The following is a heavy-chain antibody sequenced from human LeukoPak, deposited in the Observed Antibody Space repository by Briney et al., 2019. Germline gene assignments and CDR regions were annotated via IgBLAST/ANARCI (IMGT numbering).Heavy chain of an antibody. CDR1: GGSISSYY. J-gene: IGHJ3*02. CDR2: IYYSGST. CDR3: ARNMIVEDDAFDI. Sequence: SETLSLTCTVSGGSISSYYWSWIRQPPGKGLEWIGYIYYSGSTNYNPSLKSRVTISVDTSKNQFSLKLSSVTAADTAVYYCARNMIVEDDAFDIWGQGTMVTVSS. D-gene: IGHD3-22*01. V-gene: IGHV4-59*01.